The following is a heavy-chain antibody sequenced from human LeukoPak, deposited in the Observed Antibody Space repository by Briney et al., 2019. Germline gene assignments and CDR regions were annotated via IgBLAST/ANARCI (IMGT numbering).Heavy chain of an antibody. CDR3: ARSRLTTFGVDWFHP. CDR2: ISAYNGNT. J-gene: IGHJ5*02. Sequence: ASVKASCKPSRYTFTSYVIGWGRQAPGQGLEWMGRISAYNGNTNYAHKFQGRVTMTTDTSTSTAYMELRSLRSDDTAVYYCARSRLTTFGVDWFHPCGQGTLVTVSS. CDR1: RYTFTSYV. V-gene: IGHV1-18*01. D-gene: IGHD3-16*01.